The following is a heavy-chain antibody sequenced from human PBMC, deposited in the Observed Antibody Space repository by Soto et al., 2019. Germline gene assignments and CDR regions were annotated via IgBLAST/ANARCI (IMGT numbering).Heavy chain of an antibody. D-gene: IGHD5-18*01. CDR1: GFTFSSYG. CDR3: ARADNSYGSFDY. Sequence: QVQLVASGGGVVQPGRSLRLSCAASGFTFSSYGMHWVRQSPGKGLEWVAVISYDGSNKYYADSVKGRFTISRDTSKNTLYLHMNSLRDEDTAVYDCARADNSYGSFDYWGQGTLVTVSS. CDR2: ISYDGSNK. V-gene: IGHV3-30*03. J-gene: IGHJ4*02.